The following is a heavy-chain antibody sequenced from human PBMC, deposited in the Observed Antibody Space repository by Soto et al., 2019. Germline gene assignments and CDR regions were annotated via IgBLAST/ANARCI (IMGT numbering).Heavy chain of an antibody. CDR1: GFNFDDYA. CDR3: AKDTSSQAFDI. V-gene: IGHV3-9*01. J-gene: IGHJ3*02. CDR2: ISWNSGSI. Sequence: PCGPLRLPYAASGFNFDDYAMHRVRQAPGKGLEWVSGISWNSGSIGYADSVKGRFTISRDNAKNSLYLQMNSLRAEDTALYYCAKDTSSQAFDIWGQGTMVTVSS. D-gene: IGHD2-2*01.